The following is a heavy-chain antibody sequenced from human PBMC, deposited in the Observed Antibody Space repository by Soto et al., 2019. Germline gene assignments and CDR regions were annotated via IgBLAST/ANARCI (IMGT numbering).Heavy chain of an antibody. D-gene: IGHD6-19*01. CDR1: GFTFSSYA. V-gene: IGHV3-23*01. CDR2: INGGGASA. Sequence: VGSLRLSCSASGFTFSSYAMTWVRQAPGKGLEWVSIINGGGASAYYADSVKGRFTISRNNSKNTLYLQMNSLRVEDTAIYYSAKEREAGWYYFDFWGQGILVTVSS. J-gene: IGHJ4*02. CDR3: AKEREAGWYYFDF.